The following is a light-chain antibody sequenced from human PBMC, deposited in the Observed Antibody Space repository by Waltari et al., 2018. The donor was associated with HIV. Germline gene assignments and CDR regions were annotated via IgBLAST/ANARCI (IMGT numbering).Light chain of an antibody. CDR3: QTWGTGIQV. J-gene: IGLJ3*02. Sequence: QVVLTQSPFASASLGASVKLTCTLSSGHRSYAIAWHQQQSEKGPRYLMQVNGDGSHIKGDGIPDRFSGSSSGAERYLTISSRQFEDDADYYCQTWGTGIQVFGGGTKLTVL. CDR1: SGHRSYA. CDR2: VNGDGSH. V-gene: IGLV4-69*02.